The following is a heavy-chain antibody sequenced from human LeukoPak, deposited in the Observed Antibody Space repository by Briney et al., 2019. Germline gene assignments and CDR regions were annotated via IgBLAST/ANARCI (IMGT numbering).Heavy chain of an antibody. CDR3: ARAPLDASRNWFDP. CDR1: GGSISTSH. V-gene: IGHV4-59*01. D-gene: IGHD2-2*01. J-gene: IGHJ5*02. CDR2: IYYTGST. Sequence: PSETLSLTCTVSGGSISTSHWSWMRQPPGKGLEWLGYIYYTGSTNYNPSLKSRITISVDTSKNQFSLNLKSVTAADTAMYYCARAPLDASRNWFDPWGQGTLVTVSS.